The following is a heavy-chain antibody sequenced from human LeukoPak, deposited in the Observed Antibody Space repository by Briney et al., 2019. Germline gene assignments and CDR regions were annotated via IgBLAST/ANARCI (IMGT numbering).Heavy chain of an antibody. CDR1: GGSFSGYY. CDR2: LNHSGST. V-gene: IGHV4-34*01. CDR3: ARGQSYASYYYYYGMDV. D-gene: IGHD2-2*01. Sequence: SETLSVTVAVHGGSFSGYYCSLFRQPPPHLLYWIGVLNHSGSTNYNPSLKSRVTISVDTSKNQFSLKLSSVTAADTAVYYCARGQSYASYYYYYGMDVWGQGTTVTVSS. J-gene: IGHJ6*02.